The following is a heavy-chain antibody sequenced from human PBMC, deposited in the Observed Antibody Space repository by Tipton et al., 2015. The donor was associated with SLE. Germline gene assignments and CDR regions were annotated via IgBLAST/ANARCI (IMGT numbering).Heavy chain of an antibody. CDR3: ARAAAGYYTKGWFDS. CDR2: IYYSGNT. V-gene: IGHV4-31*03. J-gene: IGHJ5*01. D-gene: IGHD3-3*01. Sequence: TLSLTCIVSGGSISSGGYYWGWIRQLPGKGLEWNGYIYYSGNTYYNPSLKSRVTISVDASKNQFSLRLSSVTAADTAVYYCARAAAGYYTKGWFDSWGRGTLVTVSS. CDR1: GGSISSGGYY.